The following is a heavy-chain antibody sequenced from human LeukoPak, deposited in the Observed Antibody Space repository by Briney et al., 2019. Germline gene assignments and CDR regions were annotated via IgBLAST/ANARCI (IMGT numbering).Heavy chain of an antibody. J-gene: IGHJ4*02. CDR2: INTNTGNP. CDR3: ARDRFAYCGGDCTQPLLRPAYYFDY. Sequence: ASVKVSCKASGYTFTSYAMNWVRQAPGQGLEWMGWINTNTGNPTYAQGFTGRFVFSLDTSVSTAYLQISSLKAEDTAVYYCARDRFAYCGGDCTQPLLRPAYYFDYWGQGTLVTVSS. V-gene: IGHV7-4-1*02. D-gene: IGHD2-21*02. CDR1: GYTFTSYA.